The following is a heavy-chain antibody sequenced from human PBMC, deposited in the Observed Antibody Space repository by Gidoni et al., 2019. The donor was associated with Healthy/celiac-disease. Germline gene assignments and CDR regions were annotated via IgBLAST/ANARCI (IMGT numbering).Heavy chain of an antibody. V-gene: IGHV3-48*02. CDR3: ARDNPPYYYGSGSYLTRPFDY. CDR1: GFTFSSSS. D-gene: IGHD3-10*01. Sequence: EVQLVGSGGGLVQPGGSLRLSCAASGFTFSSSSMNWVRQAPWKGLEWVSYISSSNSTIYYADSVKGRFTISRDNAKNSLYLQMNSLRDEDTAVYYCARDNPPYYYGSGSYLTRPFDYWGQGTLVTVSS. CDR2: ISSSNSTI. J-gene: IGHJ4*02.